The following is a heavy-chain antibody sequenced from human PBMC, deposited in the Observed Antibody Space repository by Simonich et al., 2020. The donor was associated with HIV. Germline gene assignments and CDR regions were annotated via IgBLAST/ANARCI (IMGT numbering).Heavy chain of an antibody. J-gene: IGHJ4*02. CDR1: GYTFTGYY. V-gene: IGHV1-2*02. CDR3: ARGGYFDWLSNPDY. D-gene: IGHD3-9*01. CDR2: VNPKSGGT. Sequence: QVQLVQSGAEVKKPGASVKVSCKASGYTFTGYYMHWVRQAPGKGLEWMGWVNPKSGGTNYAKKFQGRVNMTRETSISTAYMELSRLRSDDTAVYYCARGGYFDWLSNPDYWGQGTLVTVSS.